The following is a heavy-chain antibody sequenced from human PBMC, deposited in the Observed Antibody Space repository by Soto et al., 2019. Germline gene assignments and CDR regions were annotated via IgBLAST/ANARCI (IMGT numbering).Heavy chain of an antibody. D-gene: IGHD5-12*01. CDR3: ARKVGYKVATIGAFDY. CDR2: ISSGASTR. CDR1: GFTFSDYY. V-gene: IGHV3-11*01. J-gene: IGHJ4*02. Sequence: QVQLVESGGGLVKPGGSLRLSCAASGFTFSDYYMSWIRQAPGKGLEWVSYISSGASTRHYADSVKGRFTISRDNAKNSLYLQMNSLRVEDTAVYYCARKVGYKVATIGAFDYWGPGTLVTVSS.